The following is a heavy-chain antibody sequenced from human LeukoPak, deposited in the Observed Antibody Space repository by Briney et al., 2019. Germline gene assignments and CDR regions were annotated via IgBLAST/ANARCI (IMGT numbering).Heavy chain of an antibody. CDR1: GFTFSSYA. CDR2: ISYDGSNK. D-gene: IGHD6-6*01. Sequence: GGSLRLSCAASGFTFSSYAMPWVRQAPGKGLEWVAVISYDGSNKYYADSVKGRFTISRDNSKNTLYLQMNSLRAEDTAVYYCARCGQLAFVVPEYWGQGTLITVSS. J-gene: IGHJ4*02. V-gene: IGHV3-30*11. CDR3: ARCGQLAFVVPEY.